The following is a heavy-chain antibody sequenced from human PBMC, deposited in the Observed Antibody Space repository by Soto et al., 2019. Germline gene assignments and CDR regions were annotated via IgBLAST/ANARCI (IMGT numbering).Heavy chain of an antibody. CDR1: GFIFSRYF. J-gene: IGHJ5*02. CDR3: TRADLTVTLSVFDP. D-gene: IGHD4-17*01. CDR2: ISDDGTTK. Sequence: QVQLVESGGGVVQTGRSLRLSCAASGFIFSRYFMHWVRQAPGKGLEWVALISDDGTTKYYADSVTGRFTISRDNSKNTLYLQMNSLSADDTAVYYCTRADLTVTLSVFDPWGQGTLVTVSS. V-gene: IGHV3-30-3*01.